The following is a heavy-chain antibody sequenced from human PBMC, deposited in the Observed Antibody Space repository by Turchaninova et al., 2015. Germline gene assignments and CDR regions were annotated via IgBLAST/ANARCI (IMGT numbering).Heavy chain of an antibody. J-gene: IGHJ4*02. CDR2: IYWDDDK. Sequence: QITLTESGPTLMKPKQTLALTCPFSGFSLSTSGVGVGWGRPPPGKALEWLALIYWDDDKRYSPFLKSRLTIIKDTSKNQVVLIMTNMDPVDTATYYCAHRRGGYNWDDAYFDYWGQGALVTVSS. CDR3: AHRRGGYNWDDAYFDY. D-gene: IGHD1-20*01. V-gene: IGHV2-5*02. CDR1: GFSLSTSGVG.